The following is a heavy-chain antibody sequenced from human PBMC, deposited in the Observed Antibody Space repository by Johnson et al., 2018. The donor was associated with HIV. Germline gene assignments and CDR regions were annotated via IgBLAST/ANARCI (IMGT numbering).Heavy chain of an antibody. Sequence: QVQLVESGGGVVQPGRSLRLSCAASGFTFSSYGMHWVRQAPGKGLEWVAVISYDGSNKYYADSVKGRFTISRDNSKNTLYLQMNSLKAEDTAVYYCVSSGCQRCAFDIW. V-gene: IGHV3-30*03. CDR2: ISYDGSNK. CDR1: GFTFSSYG. J-gene: IGHJ3*02. D-gene: IGHD6-19*01. CDR3: VSSGCQRCAFDI.